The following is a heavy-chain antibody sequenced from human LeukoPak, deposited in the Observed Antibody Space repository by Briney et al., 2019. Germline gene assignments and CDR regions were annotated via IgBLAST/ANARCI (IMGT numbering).Heavy chain of an antibody. J-gene: IGHJ4*02. CDR3: ARQQRGAFDY. D-gene: IGHD6-13*01. CDR1: GDSVSSNTPA. V-gene: IGHV6-1*01. CDR2: TYYRSTWYN. Sequence: SQTLSVTCAISGDSVSSNTPAWNWIRQSPSRGLEWLGRTYYRSTWYNDYAVSVRSRITINPDTAKNQFSLQLNSVTPEDTAVYYCARQQRGAFDYWGQGTLVTVSS.